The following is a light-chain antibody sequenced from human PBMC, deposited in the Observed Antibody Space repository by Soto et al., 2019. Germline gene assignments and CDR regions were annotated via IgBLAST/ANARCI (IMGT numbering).Light chain of an antibody. Sequence: VVFTQSPATLSLSPGSSSPLSGRASQSISEFVAWYQQTPGQPPRLLIYASSNRATGIPARFSCSGSGTDFTLTITSLEPDDSAVYYRQQYGSSPTFGLGTKVDIK. CDR1: QSISEF. CDR3: QQYGSSPT. V-gene: IGKV3-11*01. J-gene: IGKJ1*01. CDR2: ASS.